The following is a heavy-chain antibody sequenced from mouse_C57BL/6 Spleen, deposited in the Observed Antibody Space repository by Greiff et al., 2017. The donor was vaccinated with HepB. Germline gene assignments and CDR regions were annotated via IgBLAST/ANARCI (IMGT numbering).Heavy chain of an antibody. Sequence: QVQLQQPGTELVKPGASVKLSCKASGYTFTSYWMHWVKQRPGQGLEWIGNINPSNGGTNYNEKFKSKATLTVEKSSSTAYMQRSRLTSEDSAVYYCAREETTVVAEGFAYWGQGTLVTVSA. D-gene: IGHD1-1*01. CDR1: GYTFTSYW. CDR3: AREETTVVAEGFAY. CDR2: INPSNGGT. J-gene: IGHJ3*01. V-gene: IGHV1-53*01.